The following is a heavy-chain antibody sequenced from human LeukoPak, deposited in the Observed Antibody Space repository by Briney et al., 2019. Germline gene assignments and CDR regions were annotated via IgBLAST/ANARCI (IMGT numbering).Heavy chain of an antibody. V-gene: IGHV3-74*01. CDR3: AKSSGYHDTTEYSGWIGP. CDR1: GFTFSSYW. D-gene: IGHD3-22*01. Sequence: GGALRLSCAASGFTFSSYWMHWVRQAPGKGLVWVSRINSDGSSTSYADSVKGRFTISRDDSKNTLYLQMNSLRAEDTAVHYCAKSSGYHDTTEYSGWIGPWGQGTLVTVSS. J-gene: IGHJ5*02. CDR2: INSDGSST.